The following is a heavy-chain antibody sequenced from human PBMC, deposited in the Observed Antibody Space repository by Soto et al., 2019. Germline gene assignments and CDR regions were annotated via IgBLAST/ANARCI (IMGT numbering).Heavy chain of an antibody. Sequence: SETLSLTCAVYGGSFSGYYWSWIRQPPGKGLEWIGEINHSGSTNYNPSLKSRVTISVDTSKNQFSLKLSSVTAADTAVYYCARGEGVPSDYWGQGTLVTVSS. CDR2: INHSGST. J-gene: IGHJ4*02. V-gene: IGHV4-34*01. CDR1: GGSFSGYY. CDR3: ARGEGVPSDY. D-gene: IGHD3-16*01.